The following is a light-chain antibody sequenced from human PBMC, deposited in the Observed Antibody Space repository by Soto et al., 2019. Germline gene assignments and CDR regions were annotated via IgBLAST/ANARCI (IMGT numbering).Light chain of an antibody. CDR2: AAS. Sequence: DIQMTQSPSSVSASVGDRVTITCRASQDVDSWLAWYQQKPGKAPKLLTYAASNLQSGVPSRFTGSGSGTDFTVTISSLQPEDFATYYCQQGSSFPWKFGQGTKV. J-gene: IGKJ1*01. CDR3: QQGSSFPWK. CDR1: QDVDSW. V-gene: IGKV1-12*01.